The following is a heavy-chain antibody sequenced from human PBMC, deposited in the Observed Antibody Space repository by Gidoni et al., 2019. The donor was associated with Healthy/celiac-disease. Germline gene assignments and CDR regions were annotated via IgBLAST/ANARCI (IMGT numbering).Heavy chain of an antibody. D-gene: IGHD1-1*01. CDR2: IYYSGST. J-gene: IGHJ6*02. CDR1: GGSISSYY. Sequence: QVQLQESGPGLVTPSETLSLTCTVSGGSISSYYWSWIRQPPGKGLEWIGYIYYSGSTNYNPSLKSRVTISVDTSKNQFSLKLSSVTAADTAVYYCAREEMERPCMDVWGQGTTVTVSS. CDR3: AREEMERPCMDV. V-gene: IGHV4-59*01.